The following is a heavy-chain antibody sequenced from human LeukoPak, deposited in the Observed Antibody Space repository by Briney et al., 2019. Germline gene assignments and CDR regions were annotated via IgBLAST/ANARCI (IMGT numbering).Heavy chain of an antibody. Sequence: PGGSLRLSCAASAFTFSSYGMHWARQAPGKGLEWVAFIRYDGSNGYYADSVKGRFTISRDNSKNTMWLQMNSLRAEDTAVYYCAKDFYTTRYYFDYWGQGILVTVSS. D-gene: IGHD1-26*01. V-gene: IGHV3-30*02. J-gene: IGHJ4*02. CDR3: AKDFYTTRYYFDY. CDR2: IRYDGSNG. CDR1: AFTFSSYG.